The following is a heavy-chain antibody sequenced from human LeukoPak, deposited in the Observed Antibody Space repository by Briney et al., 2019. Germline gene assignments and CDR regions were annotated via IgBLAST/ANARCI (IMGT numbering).Heavy chain of an antibody. V-gene: IGHV4-39*07. J-gene: IGHJ4*02. CDR1: GGSISSSSYY. CDR3: ARLTVTTDFDY. D-gene: IGHD4-17*01. Sequence: SSETLSLTCTVSGGSISSSSYYWGWIRQPPGKGLEWIGSIYYSGSTYYNPSLKSRVTISVDTSKNQFSLKLSSVTAADTAVYYCARLTVTTDFDYWGQGTLVTVSS. CDR2: IYYSGST.